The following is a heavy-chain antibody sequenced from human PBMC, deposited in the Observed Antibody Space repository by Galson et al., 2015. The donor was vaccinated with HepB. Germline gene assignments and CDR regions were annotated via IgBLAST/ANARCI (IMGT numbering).Heavy chain of an antibody. V-gene: IGHV3-30-3*01. CDR3: ATGGVEYSSSSAYYYYGMDV. CDR2: ISYDGSNK. D-gene: IGHD6-6*01. Sequence: SLRLSCAASGFTFSSYAMSWVRQAPGKGLEWVAVISYDGSNKYYADSVKGRFTISRDNSKNTLYLQMNSLRAEDTAVYYCATGGVEYSSSSAYYYYGMDVWGQGTTVTVSS. J-gene: IGHJ6*02. CDR1: GFTFSSYA.